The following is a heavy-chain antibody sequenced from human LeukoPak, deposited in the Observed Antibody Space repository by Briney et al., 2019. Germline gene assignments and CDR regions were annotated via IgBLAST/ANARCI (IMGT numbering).Heavy chain of an antibody. V-gene: IGHV3-74*01. D-gene: IGHD2-15*01. Sequence: GGSLRVSCAASGVTFSSYWLYSGCQAPGKGLGWVSRINNDGSSTNYADSVKGRFTISRDNAKNTLYLQMNRLRAEDTAVYYCSRIAWDAFDIWGQGTMVTVSS. CDR2: INNDGSST. CDR1: GVTFSSYW. J-gene: IGHJ3*02. CDR3: SRIAWDAFDI.